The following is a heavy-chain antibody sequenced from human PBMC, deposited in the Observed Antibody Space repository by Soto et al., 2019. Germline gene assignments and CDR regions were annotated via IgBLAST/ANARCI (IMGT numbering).Heavy chain of an antibody. D-gene: IGHD2-2*02. CDR3: ARDGGHCSSTSCYTYYYYGMDV. CDR2: INPSGGST. Sequence: ASVKVSCKXSGYTFTSYYMHWVRQAPGQGLEWMGIINPSGGSTSYAQKFQGRVTMTRDTSTSTVYKELSSLRSEDTAVYYCARDGGHCSSTSCYTYYYYGMDVWGQGTTVTVSS. J-gene: IGHJ6*02. V-gene: IGHV1-46*01. CDR1: GYTFTSYY.